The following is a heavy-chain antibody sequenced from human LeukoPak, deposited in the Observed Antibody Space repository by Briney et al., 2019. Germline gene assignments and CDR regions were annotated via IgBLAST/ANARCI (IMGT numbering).Heavy chain of an antibody. J-gene: IGHJ3*02. CDR1: GYSFTSYW. V-gene: IGHV5-51*01. CDR2: IYPGDSDT. D-gene: IGHD4-17*01. CDR3: ARPQTSALRTDAFDI. Sequence: KFGESLKISCKGSGYSFTSYWIGWARQMPGKGLEWMGIIYPGDSDTRYSPSFQGQVTISADKSISTAYLQWSSLKASDTAMYYCARPQTSALRTDAFDIWGQGTMVTVSS.